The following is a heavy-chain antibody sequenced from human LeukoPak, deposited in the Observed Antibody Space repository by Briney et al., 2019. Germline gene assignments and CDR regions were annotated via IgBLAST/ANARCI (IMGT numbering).Heavy chain of an antibody. CDR1: GYTFTSYG. J-gene: IGHJ6*02. D-gene: IGHD2-2*01. Sequence: GASVKVSCKASGYTFTSYGISWMRQAPGQGLEWMGWISAYNGNTNYAQKLQGRVTMTTDTSTSTAYMELRSLRSDDTAVYYCATIYCSSTSCYPLSYYYYGMDVWGQGTTVTVSS. CDR3: ATIYCSSTSCYPLSYYYYGMDV. CDR2: ISAYNGNT. V-gene: IGHV1-18*01.